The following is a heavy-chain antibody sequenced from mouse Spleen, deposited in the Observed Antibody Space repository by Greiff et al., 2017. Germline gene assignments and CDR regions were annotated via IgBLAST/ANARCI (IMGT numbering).Heavy chain of an antibody. V-gene: IGHV1-58*01. J-gene: IGHJ2*01. CDR2: IYIGTGYT. D-gene: IGHD1-1*01. CDR3: ARSPYYYGSSYRYFDY. CDR1: GYTFTSYG. Sequence: VQLQQSGTELVRPGSSVKMSCKTSGYTFTSYGINWVKQRPGQGLEWIGYIYIGTGYTEYNERFKGKATLTSDTSSSTAYMQLSSLTSEDSAIYFCARSPYYYGSSYRYFDYWGQGTTLTVSS.